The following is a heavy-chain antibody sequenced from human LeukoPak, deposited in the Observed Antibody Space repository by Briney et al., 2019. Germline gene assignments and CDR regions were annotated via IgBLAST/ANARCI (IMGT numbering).Heavy chain of an antibody. J-gene: IGHJ5*02. V-gene: IGHV4-34*01. D-gene: IGHD2-21*01. CDR3: ARGRRIFVVVNAIGGPWFDP. Sequence: SETLSLTCAVYGGSFSGYYWSWIRQPPGKGLEWIGEINHSGSTNYNPSLKSRVTISVDTSKNQFSLKLSSVTAADTAVYYCARGRRIFVVVNAIGGPWFDPWGQGTLVTVSS. CDR1: GGSFSGYY. CDR2: INHSGST.